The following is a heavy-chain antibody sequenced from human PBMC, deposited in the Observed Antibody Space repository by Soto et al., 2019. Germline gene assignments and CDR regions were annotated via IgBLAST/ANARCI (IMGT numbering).Heavy chain of an antibody. V-gene: IGHV4-31*03. CDR3: ATYGSGTYKPTTFDY. D-gene: IGHD3-10*01. CDR2: IYYSGST. CDR1: GGSISSGGYY. J-gene: IGHJ4*02. Sequence: SETLSLTCTVSGGSISSGGYYWSWIRQHPGKGLEWIGYIYYSGSTYYNPSLKSRVTISVDTSKNQFSLKLSPVTAADTAVYYCATYGSGTYKPTTFDYWGQGTLVPVSS.